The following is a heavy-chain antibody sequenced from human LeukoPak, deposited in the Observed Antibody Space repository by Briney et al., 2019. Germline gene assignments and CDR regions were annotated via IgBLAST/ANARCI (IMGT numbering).Heavy chain of an antibody. Sequence: PSETLSLTCSVSGGSISSSSYYWGWIRQPPGKGLEWIGSIYYSGSTYYNPSLKSRVTISVDTSKNQFSLRLISVTAADTAVYYCARGQSEAGIPTFDYWGQGTLVTVSS. CDR1: GGSISSSSYY. CDR2: IYYSGST. D-gene: IGHD6-19*01. CDR3: ARGQSEAGIPTFDY. J-gene: IGHJ4*02. V-gene: IGHV4-39*01.